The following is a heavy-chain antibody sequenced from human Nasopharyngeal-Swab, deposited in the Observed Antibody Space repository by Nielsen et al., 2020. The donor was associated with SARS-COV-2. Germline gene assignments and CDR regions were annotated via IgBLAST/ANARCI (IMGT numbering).Heavy chain of an antibody. Sequence: GESLKISCAASGFTFSSYGMHWVRQAPGKGLEWLAVISYDGSNNYYADSVKGRFTISRDNSKNTLYLQMNSLRAEDTAVYYCAKTELPYCSSTSCFSDYWGQGTLVTVSS. CDR1: GFTFSSYG. CDR3: AKTELPYCSSTSCFSDY. J-gene: IGHJ4*02. D-gene: IGHD2-2*01. CDR2: ISYDGSNN. V-gene: IGHV3-30*18.